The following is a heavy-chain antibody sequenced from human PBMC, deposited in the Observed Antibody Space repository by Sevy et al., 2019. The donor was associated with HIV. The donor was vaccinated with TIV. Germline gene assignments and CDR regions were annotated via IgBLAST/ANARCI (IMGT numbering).Heavy chain of an antibody. D-gene: IGHD3-22*01. CDR1: GGSFSGYY. J-gene: IGHJ4*02. V-gene: IGHV4-34*01. CDR2: INHSGST. Sequence: SETRSLTCAVYGGSFSGYYWSWIRQPPGKGLEWIGEINHSGSTNYNPSLKSRVTISVDTSKNQFSLKLSSVTAADTAVYYCAREMISPSSGFDYWGQGTLVTVSS. CDR3: AREMISPSSGFDY.